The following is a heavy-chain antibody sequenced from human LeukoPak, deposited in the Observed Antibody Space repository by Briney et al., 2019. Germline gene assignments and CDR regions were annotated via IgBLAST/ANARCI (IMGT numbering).Heavy chain of an antibody. J-gene: IGHJ5*02. CDR1: GYTFTSYA. Sequence: ASVKVSCKASGYTFTSYAMHWVRQAPGQRLEWMGWINAGNGNTKYSQEFQGRVTITRDTSASTAYMELSGLRSEDMAVYYCARDYSSDYYGSGSQNWFEPWGQGTLVTVSS. D-gene: IGHD3-10*01. CDR3: ARDYSSDYYGSGSQNWFEP. CDR2: INAGNGNT. V-gene: IGHV1-3*03.